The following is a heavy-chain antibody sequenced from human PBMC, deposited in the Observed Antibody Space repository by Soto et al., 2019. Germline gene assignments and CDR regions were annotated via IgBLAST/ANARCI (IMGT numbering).Heavy chain of an antibody. CDR2: INLSADRT. V-gene: IGHV1-46*03. D-gene: IGHD3-22*01. Sequence: ASVKVSCKASGYIFTNYYIHWVRQALGQGLEWMGIINLSADRTSYAQKFQGRFTVTMDTSTSTVYMELGSLRSEDTAVYYCVRDPSSGYRSFDYWGQGTLVTVSS. CDR3: VRDPSSGYRSFDY. CDR1: GYIFTNYY. J-gene: IGHJ4*02.